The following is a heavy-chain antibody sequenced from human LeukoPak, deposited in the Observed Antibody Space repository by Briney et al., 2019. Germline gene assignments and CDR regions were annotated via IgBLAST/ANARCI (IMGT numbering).Heavy chain of an antibody. Sequence: ASVKVSCKASGFTFTSYDINWVRQATGQGLEWMGWMNPNSGNTGYAQKFQGRVTMTRNTSISTAYMELSSLGSEDTAVYYCASTSSSWYPLDYWGQGTLVTVSS. D-gene: IGHD6-13*01. CDR1: GFTFTSYD. CDR2: MNPNSGNT. J-gene: IGHJ4*02. CDR3: ASTSSSWYPLDY. V-gene: IGHV1-8*01.